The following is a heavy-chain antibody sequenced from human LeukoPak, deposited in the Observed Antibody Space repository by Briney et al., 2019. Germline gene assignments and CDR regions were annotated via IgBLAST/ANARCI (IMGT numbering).Heavy chain of an antibody. V-gene: IGHV4-61*01. D-gene: IGHD2-15*01. Sequence: SETLSLTCSVSGDSVSRDTFYWSWIRQPPGKGLEWIAYIYYTGSTKYSPSLKSRVTISIDTSKNQFSLKVNSVTAADTAVYYCARTGYCTGGSCYGGYFDPWGQGTLVSVSS. J-gene: IGHJ5*02. CDR2: IYYTGST. CDR3: ARTGYCTGGSCYGGYFDP. CDR1: GDSVSRDTFY.